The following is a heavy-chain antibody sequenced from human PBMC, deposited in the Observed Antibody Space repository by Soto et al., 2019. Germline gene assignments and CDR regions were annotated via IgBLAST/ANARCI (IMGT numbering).Heavy chain of an antibody. CDR3: ASDGLVAELRVGSYFDY. J-gene: IGHJ4*02. CDR2: IIPIFGTA. V-gene: IGHV1-69*06. Sequence: QVQLVQSGAEVKKPGSSVKVSCKASGGTFSSYSISWVRQAPGQGLEWMGGIIPIFGTANYAQKFQGRVTIRADKPTNRHDMEVSSLESGDTAVDYCASDGLVAELRVGSYFDYRGQGTLVTVST. CDR1: GGTFSSYS. D-gene: IGHD2-21*01.